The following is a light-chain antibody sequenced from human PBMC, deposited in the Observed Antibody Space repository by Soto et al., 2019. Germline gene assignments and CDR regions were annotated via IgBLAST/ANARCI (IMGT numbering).Light chain of an antibody. J-gene: IGKJ1*01. Sequence: DIQMTHSPSTLSASVGDRVTITCRASQSISSWLAWYQQKPGKAPKLLIYDASSLESGVPSRFSGSGSGTEFTLTISSLQPDDFATYYCQQYNSSWTFGQGTKVEIK. CDR2: DAS. V-gene: IGKV1-5*01. CDR1: QSISSW. CDR3: QQYNSSWT.